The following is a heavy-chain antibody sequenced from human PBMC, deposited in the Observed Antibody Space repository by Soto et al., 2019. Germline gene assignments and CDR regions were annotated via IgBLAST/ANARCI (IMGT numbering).Heavy chain of an antibody. Sequence: ASVKVSCKASGYTFTSYAMHWVRQAPGQRLEWMGWINAGNGNTKYSQKFQGRVTITRDTSASTAYLRMNSLKTEDTAVYYCARLFYFDYSPAFDIWGQGTMVTVSS. D-gene: IGHD3-10*01. J-gene: IGHJ3*02. CDR2: INAGNGNT. V-gene: IGHV1-3*01. CDR1: GYTFTSYA. CDR3: ARLFYFDYSPAFDI.